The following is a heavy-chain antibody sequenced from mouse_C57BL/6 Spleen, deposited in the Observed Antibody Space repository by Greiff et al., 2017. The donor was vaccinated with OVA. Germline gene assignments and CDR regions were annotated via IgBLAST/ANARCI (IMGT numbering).Heavy chain of an antibody. V-gene: IGHV1-55*01. CDR2: LYPGSGST. CDR1: GYPFTSYW. Sequence: QVQLQQPGAELVKPGASVTMSCKASGYPFTSYWITWVKQRPGQGLEWIGDLYPGSGSTTYNEKFKSKATLTVDTSSSTAYMQLSSLTSEDSAVYYCARFTTVVAYYFDYWGQGTTLTVSS. D-gene: IGHD1-1*01. J-gene: IGHJ2*01. CDR3: ARFTTVVAYYFDY.